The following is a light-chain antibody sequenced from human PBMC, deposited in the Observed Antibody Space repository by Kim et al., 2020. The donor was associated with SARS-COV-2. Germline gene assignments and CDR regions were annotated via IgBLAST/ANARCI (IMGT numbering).Light chain of an antibody. V-gene: IGLV2-18*02. J-gene: IGLJ1*01. Sequence: GQSVTISCTGTSSDIGIYNRVSWFQQAPGTAPKLIIYEVSNRPSGVSDRFSGSKSGYTASLTISGLQAEDEADYYCCSYTGTTAIVFGAGTKVTVL. CDR3: CSYTGTTAIV. CDR1: SSDIGIYNR. CDR2: EVS.